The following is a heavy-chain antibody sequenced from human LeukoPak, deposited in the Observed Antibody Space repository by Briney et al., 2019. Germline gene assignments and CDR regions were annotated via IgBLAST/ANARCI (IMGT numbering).Heavy chain of an antibody. J-gene: IGHJ4*02. CDR1: GGSFSGYY. Sequence: SETLSLTCAVYGGSFSGYYWSWIRQPPGKGLEWNGEINHSGSTNYNPSLKSRVTISVDTSKNQFSLKLSSVTAADTAVYYCAREGLGFVAGYDYWGQGTLVTVSS. D-gene: IGHD6-19*01. CDR2: INHSGST. CDR3: AREGLGFVAGYDY. V-gene: IGHV4-34*01.